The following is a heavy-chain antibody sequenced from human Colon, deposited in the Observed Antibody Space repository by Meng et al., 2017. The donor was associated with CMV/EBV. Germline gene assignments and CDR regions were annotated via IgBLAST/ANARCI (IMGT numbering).Heavy chain of an antibody. V-gene: IGHV3-74*03. CDR1: GSTPSTFW. CDR2: VHSSGSME. Sequence: EVQMLGSGGDLGQPGGSLRLSFAVSGSTPSTFWLDWVRQVPGKGPVWVSRVHSSGSMETYEDSVKGRFTASRDNTKNTFYLQMNSLRDEDTAVYYCVMLPPGFWGQGTLVTVSS. J-gene: IGHJ4*02. D-gene: IGHD3-10*01. CDR3: VMLPPGF.